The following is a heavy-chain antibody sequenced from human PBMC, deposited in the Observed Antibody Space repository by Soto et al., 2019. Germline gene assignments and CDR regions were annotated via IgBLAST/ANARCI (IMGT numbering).Heavy chain of an antibody. CDR1: GFSLSTSGVG. CDR2: IYWNDDK. J-gene: IGHJ5*02. V-gene: IGHV2-5*01. D-gene: IGHD3-16*02. Sequence: QITLKESGPTLVKPTQTLTLTCTFSGFSLSTSGVGVGWIRQPPGKALEWLALIYWNDDKRYSPSLKSRLTITKDTSKNQVVLTMTNMDPVDTATYYCAHSSAPLGFDYVWGSYRYVPPRWFDPWGQGTLVTVSS. CDR3: AHSSAPLGFDYVWGSYRYVPPRWFDP.